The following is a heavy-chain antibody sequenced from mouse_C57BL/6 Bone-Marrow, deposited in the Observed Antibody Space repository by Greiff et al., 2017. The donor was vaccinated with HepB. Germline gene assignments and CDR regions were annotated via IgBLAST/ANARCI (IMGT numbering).Heavy chain of an antibody. CDR3: ARRGGTDAMDY. J-gene: IGHJ4*01. Sequence: EVQLQQSGPELVKPGASVKIPCKASGYTFTDYNMDWVKQSHGKSLEWIGDINPNNGGTIYNQKFKGKATLTVDKSSSTAYMELRSLTSEDTAVYYCARRGGTDAMDYWGQGTSVTVPS. CDR2: INPNNGGT. CDR1: GYTFTDYN. V-gene: IGHV1-18*01. D-gene: IGHD3-3*01.